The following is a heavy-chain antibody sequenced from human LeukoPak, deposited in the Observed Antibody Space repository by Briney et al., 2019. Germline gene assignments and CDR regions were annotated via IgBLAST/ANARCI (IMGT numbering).Heavy chain of an antibody. V-gene: IGHV1-69*01. J-gene: IGHJ5*02. CDR3: ASFLGEGCGSTSCYIASWFDP. Sequence: SVKVSCKASGGTFSSYAISWVRQAPGQGLEWMGGIIPIFGTANYAQKFQGRVTITADESTSTAYMELSSLRSEDTAVYYCASFLGEGCGSTSCYIASWFDPWGQGTLVTVSS. CDR2: IIPIFGTA. D-gene: IGHD2-2*02. CDR1: GGTFSSYA.